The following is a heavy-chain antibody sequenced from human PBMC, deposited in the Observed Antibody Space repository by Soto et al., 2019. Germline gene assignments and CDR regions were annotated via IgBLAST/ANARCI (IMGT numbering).Heavy chain of an antibody. CDR1: GFIFSSYA. D-gene: IGHD6-13*01. CDR2: ISGSGGST. V-gene: IGHV3-23*01. CDR3: AKGGYSTSFFGNWFDP. Sequence: EVQLLESGGGLVQPGGSLRLSCAASGFIFSSYAMSWVRQAPGKGLEWVSGISGSGGSTYYADSVKGRFTISRDNSKDTLYLQMNSLRAEDTAVYYCAKGGYSTSFFGNWFDPWGQGTLVTVSS. J-gene: IGHJ5*02.